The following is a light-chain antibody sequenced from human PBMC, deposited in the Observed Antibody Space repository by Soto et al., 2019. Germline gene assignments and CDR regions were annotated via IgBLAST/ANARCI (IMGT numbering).Light chain of an antibody. Sequence: EIVLTQSPGTLSLSPGERATLSCRPSQSVSNNYLAWYQQKPGQAPRLLIYGASNRATGIPDRFSGSGSGTDFTLTISRLEPEDCAVYYCQQYGSSGAFGQETIGDIK. CDR3: QQYGSSGA. V-gene: IGKV3-20*01. J-gene: IGKJ1*01. CDR2: GAS. CDR1: QSVSNNY.